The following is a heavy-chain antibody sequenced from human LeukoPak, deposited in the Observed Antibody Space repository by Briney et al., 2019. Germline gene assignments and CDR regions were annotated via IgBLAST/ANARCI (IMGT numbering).Heavy chain of an antibody. J-gene: IGHJ6*02. V-gene: IGHV3-23*01. CDR1: GFTFSSYA. D-gene: IGHD6-13*01. CDR2: ISGSGGST. Sequence: PGGSLRLSCAASGFTFSSYAMSWVRQAPGKGLEWVSAISGSGGSTYYADSVKGRFTISRDNSKNTLYLQMNSLRAEDTAVYYCANPYSSSWSFYYYGMGVWGQGTTVTVSS. CDR3: ANPYSSSWSFYYYGMGV.